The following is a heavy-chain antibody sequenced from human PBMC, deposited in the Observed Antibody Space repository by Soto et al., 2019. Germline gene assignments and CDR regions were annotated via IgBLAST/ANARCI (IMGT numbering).Heavy chain of an antibody. D-gene: IGHD4-4*01. CDR3: ARDVYSNYYYYYGMDV. V-gene: IGHV1-18*04. J-gene: IGHJ6*02. CDR2: ISAYNGNT. Sequence: QVPLVQSGAEVKKPGASVKVSCKASGYTFTSYGISWVRQAPGQGLEWMGWISAYNGNTNYAQKLQGRVNMTIDTSTSTAYMELRSLRSDDTAVYYCARDVYSNYYYYYGMDVWGQGTTVTVSS. CDR1: GYTFTSYG.